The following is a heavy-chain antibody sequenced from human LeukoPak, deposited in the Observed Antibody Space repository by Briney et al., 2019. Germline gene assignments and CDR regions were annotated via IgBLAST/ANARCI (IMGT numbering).Heavy chain of an antibody. D-gene: IGHD5-12*01. CDR1: GFTFSSYS. V-gene: IGHV3-21*01. CDR2: ISRSSSYI. Sequence: PGGSLRLSCAASGFTFSSYSMNWVRQAPGKGLEWVSSISRSSSYIYYADSVKGRFTISRDNAKNSLYLQMNSLRAEDTAVYYCARDRYSGYDYYYYYYMDVWGKGTTVTVSS. CDR3: ARDRYSGYDYYYYYYMDV. J-gene: IGHJ6*03.